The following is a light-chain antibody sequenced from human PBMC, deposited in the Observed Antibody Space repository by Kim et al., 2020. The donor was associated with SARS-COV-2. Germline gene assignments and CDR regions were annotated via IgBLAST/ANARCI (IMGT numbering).Light chain of an antibody. Sequence: DIQMTQSPSPLSASVGDRVTITCRASQDISNYLAWYQQKPGKVPKLLIHAASTLQSGVPSRFSGSISGTDFSLTISSLQAEDVATYYCQKYNSAPHTFGQGTKLVI. V-gene: IGKV1-27*01. CDR2: AAS. J-gene: IGKJ2*01. CDR3: QKYNSAPHT. CDR1: QDISNY.